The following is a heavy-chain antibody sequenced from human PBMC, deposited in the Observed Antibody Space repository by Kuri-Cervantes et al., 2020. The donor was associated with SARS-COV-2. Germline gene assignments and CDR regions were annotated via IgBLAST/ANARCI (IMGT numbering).Heavy chain of an antibody. J-gene: IGHJ1*01. Sequence: GGCLRLSCAASGFTFSNYAMNWVRQAPGKGLEWVSGITGTGRNTYYADSVKGRFTISREKSKNTLYLQMNSLRVEDTAVYYCAKDGFVGGLGSPGRAYFQHWGQGTLVTVSS. V-gene: IGHV3-23*01. D-gene: IGHD2-15*01. CDR1: GFTFSNYA. CDR3: AKDGFVGGLGSPGRAYFQH. CDR2: ITGTGRNT.